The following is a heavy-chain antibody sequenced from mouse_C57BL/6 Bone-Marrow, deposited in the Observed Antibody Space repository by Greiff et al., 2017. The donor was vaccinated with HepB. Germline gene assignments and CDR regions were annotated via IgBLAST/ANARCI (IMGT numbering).Heavy chain of an antibody. CDR2: INPSTGGT. CDR1: GYSFTGYY. J-gene: IGHJ2*01. V-gene: IGHV1-42*01. CDR3: ARAAQANFDY. Sequence: EVQGVASGPELVKPGASVKISCKASGYSFTGYYMNWVKQSPEKSLEWIGEINPSTGGTTYNQKFKAKATLTVDKSSSTAYMQLKSLTSEDSAVYYCARAAQANFDYWGQGTTLTVSS. D-gene: IGHD3-2*02.